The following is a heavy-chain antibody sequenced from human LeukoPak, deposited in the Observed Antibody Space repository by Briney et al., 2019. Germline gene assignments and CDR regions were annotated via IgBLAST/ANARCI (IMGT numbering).Heavy chain of an antibody. CDR2: IIPILGIA. CDR3: ASDPLWFGELPSY. V-gene: IGHV1-69*02. J-gene: IGHJ4*02. CDR1: GGTFSSYT. D-gene: IGHD3-10*01. Sequence: GSSVRVSCKASGGTFSSYTISWVRQAPGQGLEWMGRIIPILGIANYAQKFQGRVTITADTSTSTAYMELRSLRSDDTAVYYCASDPLWFGELPSYWGQGTLVTVSS.